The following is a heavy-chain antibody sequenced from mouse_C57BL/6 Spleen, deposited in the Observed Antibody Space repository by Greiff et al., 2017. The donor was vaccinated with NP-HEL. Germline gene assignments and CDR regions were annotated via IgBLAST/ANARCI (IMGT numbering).Heavy chain of an antibody. Sequence: EVQLQESGPGLVKPSQSLSLTCSVTGYSITSGYYWNWIRQFPGNKLEWMGYISYDGSNNYNPSLKNRISITRDTSKNQFFLKLNSVTTEDTATYYCARGLRGYFDVWGTGTTVTVSS. CDR2: ISYDGSN. CDR1: GYSITSGYY. V-gene: IGHV3-6*01. CDR3: ARGLRGYFDV. D-gene: IGHD1-1*01. J-gene: IGHJ1*03.